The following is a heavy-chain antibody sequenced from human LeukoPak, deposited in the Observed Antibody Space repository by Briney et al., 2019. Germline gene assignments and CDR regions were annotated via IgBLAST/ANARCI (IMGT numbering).Heavy chain of an antibody. CDR2: IYYSGST. CDR1: GGSISSSSYY. J-gene: IGHJ4*02. D-gene: IGHD6-13*01. CDR3: ARHRRNSSRRDFDY. Sequence: PSETLSLTCTVSGGSISSSSYYWGWIRQPPGKGLEWTGSIYYSGSTYYNPSLKSRVTISVDTSKNQFSLKLSPVTAADTAVYYCARHRRNSSRRDFDYWGQGTLVTVSS. V-gene: IGHV4-39*01.